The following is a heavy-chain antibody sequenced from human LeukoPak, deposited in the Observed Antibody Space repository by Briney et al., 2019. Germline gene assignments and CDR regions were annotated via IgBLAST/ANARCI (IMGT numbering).Heavy chain of an antibody. V-gene: IGHV1-46*01. CDR1: GYTVTTYY. Sequence: ASVTVSCKASGYTVTTYYMHWVRQAPGQGLEWMGILNPSGGSSSYAQKFQGRATLTRATSTSTVYMELSSLRPEDTAVYYCARGSYGPGDWYFDLWGRGTLVTVSS. J-gene: IGHJ2*01. CDR3: ARGSYGPGDWYFDL. D-gene: IGHD5-18*01. CDR2: LNPSGGSS.